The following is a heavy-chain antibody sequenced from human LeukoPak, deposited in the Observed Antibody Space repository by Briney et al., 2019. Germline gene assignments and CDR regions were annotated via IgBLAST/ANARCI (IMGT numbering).Heavy chain of an antibody. D-gene: IGHD1-26*01. CDR1: GGSISSYY. CDR2: IYYSGST. J-gene: IGHJ4*02. CDR3: ARGYSGSYGRFDY. Sequence: SETLSLTCTVSGGSISSYYWSWIRQPPGKGLEWIGYIYYSGSTSYNPSLKSRVTISVDTSKNQFSLKLSSVTAADTAVYYCARGYSGSYGRFDYWAREPWSPSPQ. V-gene: IGHV4-59*01.